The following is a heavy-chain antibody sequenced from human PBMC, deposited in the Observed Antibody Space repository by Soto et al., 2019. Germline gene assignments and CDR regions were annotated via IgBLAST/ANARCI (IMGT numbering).Heavy chain of an antibody. CDR1: GFSLSTSGMC. D-gene: IGHD4-17*01. CDR2: IDWDDDK. CDR3: ARVTVTTSAHYYYYYYMDV. Sequence: PTLVNPTQTLTLTCTFSGFSLSTSGMCVSWIRQPPGKALEWLARIDWDDDKYYSTSLKTRLTISKDTSKNQVVLTMTNMDPVDTATYYCARVTVTTSAHYYYYYYMDVWGKGTTVTVSS. V-gene: IGHV2-70*11. J-gene: IGHJ6*03.